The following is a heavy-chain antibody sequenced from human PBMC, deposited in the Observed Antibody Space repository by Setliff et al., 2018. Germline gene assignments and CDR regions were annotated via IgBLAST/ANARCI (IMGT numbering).Heavy chain of an antibody. D-gene: IGHD5-18*01. CDR2: FSSRNDYI. CDR1: GFSFSNSA. V-gene: IGHV3-21*01. CDR3: ARSPGWIPWFDS. J-gene: IGHJ5*01. Sequence: GGSLRLSCEASGFSFSNSAMNWVRQAPGRGLEWVASFSSRNDYIYHADSVKGRFTISRDNAKTSLYLQMDSLIVDDTAVYFCARSPGWIPWFDSWGQGTLVTVSS.